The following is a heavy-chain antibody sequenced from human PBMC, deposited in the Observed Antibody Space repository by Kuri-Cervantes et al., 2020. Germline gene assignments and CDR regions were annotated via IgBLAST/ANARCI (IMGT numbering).Heavy chain of an antibody. V-gene: IGHV3-74*01. J-gene: IGHJ6*02. D-gene: IGHD4-17*01. CDR1: GFTFSSYW. CDR2: INSDGSST. CDR3: ARVFNDYGDYVWETYYYHGMDV. Sequence: GGSLRLSCAASGFTFSSYWMHWVRQAPGKGLVWVSRINSDGSSTSYADSVKGRFTISRDNAKNTLYLQMNSLRAEDTAVYYCARVFNDYGDYVWETYYYHGMDVWGQGTTVTVSS.